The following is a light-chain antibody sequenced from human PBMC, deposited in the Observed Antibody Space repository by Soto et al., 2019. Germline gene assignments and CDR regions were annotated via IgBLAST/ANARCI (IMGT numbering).Light chain of an antibody. V-gene: IGKV1-39*01. CDR3: QQSYSTLLT. Sequence: DIQMTQARSSLSASVGDRVTITCRASQSISSYLNWYQQKPGKAPKLLIYAASSLQSGVPSRFSGSGSGTDFTLTISSLQPEGFATYYCQQSYSTLLTFGQGTKVDIK. CDR1: QSISSY. CDR2: AAS. J-gene: IGKJ1*01.